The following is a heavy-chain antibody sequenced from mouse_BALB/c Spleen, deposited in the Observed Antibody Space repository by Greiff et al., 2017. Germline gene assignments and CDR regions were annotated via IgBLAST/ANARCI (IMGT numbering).Heavy chain of an antibody. CDR1: GFSLTSYG. CDR3: ARGFITTALYAMDY. D-gene: IGHD1-2*01. V-gene: IGHV2-9*02. J-gene: IGHJ4*01. CDR2: IWAGGST. Sequence: VKLVESGPGLVAPSQSLSITCTVSGFSLTSYGVHWVRQPPGKGLEWLGVIWAGGSTNYNSALMSRLSISKDNSKSQVFLKMNSLQTDDTAMYYCARGFITTALYAMDYWGQGTSVTVSS.